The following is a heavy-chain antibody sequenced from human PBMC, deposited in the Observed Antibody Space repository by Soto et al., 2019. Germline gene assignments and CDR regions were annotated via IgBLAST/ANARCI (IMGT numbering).Heavy chain of an antibody. D-gene: IGHD3-10*01. V-gene: IGHV4-30-4*01. CDR2: IYHSGDA. CDR3: AGCFGSGKNWFDP. Sequence: SETLSLTCTVSGGSIISTNYYWTWIRQPPGKGLEWIAYIYHSGDAYYNPSLQSRLILSIDTSKNQFSLTLNAVTAADTAVYYCAGCFGSGKNWFDPWGQGTLVTVSS. J-gene: IGHJ5*02. CDR1: GGSIISTNYY.